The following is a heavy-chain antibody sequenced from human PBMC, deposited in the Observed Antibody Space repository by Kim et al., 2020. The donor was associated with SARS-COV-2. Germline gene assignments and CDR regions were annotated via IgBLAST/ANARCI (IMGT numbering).Heavy chain of an antibody. CDR3: ARSPLGSGSSYFDY. D-gene: IGHD3-10*01. V-gene: IGHV1-46*01. J-gene: IGHJ4*02. Sequence: EKKCQGRTTMTRDTCTSTVYMELSSLKAEDTAVYYCARSPLGSGSSYFDYWGQGTLVTVSS.